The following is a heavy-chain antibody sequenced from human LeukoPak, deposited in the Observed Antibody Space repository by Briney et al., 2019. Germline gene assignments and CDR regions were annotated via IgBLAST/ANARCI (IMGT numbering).Heavy chain of an antibody. J-gene: IGHJ6*02. CDR2: INPNSGGT. Sequence: ASVKVSCKASGYTFTGYYMHWVRQAPGQGLEWMGRINPNSGGTNYAQKFQGRVTMTRDTSISTAYTELSRLRSDDTAVYYCASLAVVPAAILFGYYGMDVWGQGTTVTVSS. CDR1: GYTFTGYY. V-gene: IGHV1-2*06. D-gene: IGHD2-2*01. CDR3: ASLAVVPAAILFGYYGMDV.